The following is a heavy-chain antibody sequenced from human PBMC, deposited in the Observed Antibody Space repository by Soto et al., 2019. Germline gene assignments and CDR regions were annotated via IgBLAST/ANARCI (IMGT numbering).Heavy chain of an antibody. J-gene: IGHJ5*02. CDR3: ARDRIAAAGTKGYNWFDP. Sequence: QVQLVQSGAEVKKPGASVKVSCKASGYTFTGYYMHWVRQAPGQGREWMGWINPNSGGTNYAQKFQGRVTMTRDTSISTAYMELSRLRSDDTAVYYCARDRIAAAGTKGYNWFDPWGQGTLVTVSS. CDR1: GYTFTGYY. CDR2: INPNSGGT. D-gene: IGHD6-13*01. V-gene: IGHV1-2*02.